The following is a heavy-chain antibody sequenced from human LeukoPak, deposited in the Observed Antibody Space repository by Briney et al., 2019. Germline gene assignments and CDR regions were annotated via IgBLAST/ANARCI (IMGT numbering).Heavy chain of an antibody. Sequence: SQTLSLTCAISGDSVSINSAAWNWVRQSPSRGLEWLGRTYYRSKWYNDYAVSVKSRITINPDTSKNQFPLQLNSVTAADTAVYYCAREAVMLLVVINWGQGTLVTVSS. CDR2: TYYRSKWYN. CDR3: AREAVMLLVVIN. CDR1: GDSVSINSAA. J-gene: IGHJ4*02. D-gene: IGHD3-22*01. V-gene: IGHV6-1*01.